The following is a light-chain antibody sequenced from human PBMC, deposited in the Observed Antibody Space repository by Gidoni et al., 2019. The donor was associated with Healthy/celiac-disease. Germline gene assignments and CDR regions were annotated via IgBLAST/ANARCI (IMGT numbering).Light chain of an antibody. CDR3: QAWDSSPVV. Sequence: SYELTQPPSVSVPPGQTASITCSGDKLGDKYACWYQQKPGQSPVLVIYQDSKRPSGIPERISGSNSGNTATLTISGTQAMDEADYYCQAWDSSPVVFGGGTKLTVL. V-gene: IGLV3-1*01. J-gene: IGLJ2*01. CDR2: QDS. CDR1: KLGDKY.